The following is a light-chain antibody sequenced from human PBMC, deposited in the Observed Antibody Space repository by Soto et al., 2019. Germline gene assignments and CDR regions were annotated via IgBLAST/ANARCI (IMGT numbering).Light chain of an antibody. CDR1: SGHSSYA. CDR3: QTRGTGLYV. V-gene: IGLV4-69*01. J-gene: IGLJ1*01. CDR2: LNSDGSH. Sequence: QPVLTQSPSASASLGASVKLTCTLSSGHSSYAIAWHQQQPEKGPRYLMKLNSDGSHSKGDGIPDRFSGSSSGAERYLTISSLQSEDEADYYCQTRGTGLYVFGTGTKVTVL.